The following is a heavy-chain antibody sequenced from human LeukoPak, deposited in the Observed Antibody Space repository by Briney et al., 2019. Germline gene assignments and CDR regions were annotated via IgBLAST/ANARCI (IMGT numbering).Heavy chain of an antibody. CDR2: IKQDGSEK. D-gene: IGHD6-13*01. V-gene: IGHV3-7*01. Sequence: QPGGSLRLSCAASGFTFSSYWMSWVRQAPGKGLEWVANIKQDGSEKYYVDSVKGRFTISRDNAKNSLYLQMNSLRAEDTAVYYCAKDQGSSWYLPALYFDYWGQGTLVTVSS. J-gene: IGHJ4*02. CDR3: AKDQGSSWYLPALYFDY. CDR1: GFTFSSYW.